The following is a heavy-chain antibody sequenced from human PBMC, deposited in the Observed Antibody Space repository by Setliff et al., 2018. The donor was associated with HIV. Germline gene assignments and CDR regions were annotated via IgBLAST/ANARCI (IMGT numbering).Heavy chain of an antibody. CDR3: ARKSLSGTIDY. Sequence: GASVKVSCKSSGYTFIDYYLHWVRQAHGQGLEWVGWVNPRNGGINYSQRFQGRVTMTRDTSIGTAYLELNRLKSDDTAVYFCARKSLSGTIDYWDQGTLVTVSS. V-gene: IGHV1-2*02. D-gene: IGHD1-20*01. CDR1: GYTFIDYY. J-gene: IGHJ4*02. CDR2: VNPRNGGI.